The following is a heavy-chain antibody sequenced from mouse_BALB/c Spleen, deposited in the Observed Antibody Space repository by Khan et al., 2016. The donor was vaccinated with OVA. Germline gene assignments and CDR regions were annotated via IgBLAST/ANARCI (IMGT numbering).Heavy chain of an antibody. D-gene: IGHD4-1*01. J-gene: IGHJ3*01. CDR3: ASHLTGSFAY. CDR1: GFSFSSYS. V-gene: IGHV5-6*01. Sequence: EVELVESGGDLVKPGGSLKLSCAASGFSFSSYSMSWVRQTPDKRLEWVATISSGGDYTYYPDIVKGRFTISRDNAKNTLHLQMSSLKSEDTAMYYCASHLTGSFAYWGQGTLVTVSA. CDR2: ISSGGDYT.